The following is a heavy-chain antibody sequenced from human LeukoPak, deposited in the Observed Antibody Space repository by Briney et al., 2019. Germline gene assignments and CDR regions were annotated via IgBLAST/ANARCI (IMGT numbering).Heavy chain of an antibody. CDR3: ARGTGPDYGDYYY. Sequence: GGSLRLSCAASGFTFNTYAMSWVRQAPGKGLGWVSSASGSGDNTWYADSVKGRFTISRDNSKNTLFLQMNSLRAEDTAVYYCARGTGPDYGDYYYWGQGTLVTVSS. D-gene: IGHD4-17*01. CDR1: GFTFNTYA. J-gene: IGHJ4*02. V-gene: IGHV3-23*01. CDR2: ASGSGDNT.